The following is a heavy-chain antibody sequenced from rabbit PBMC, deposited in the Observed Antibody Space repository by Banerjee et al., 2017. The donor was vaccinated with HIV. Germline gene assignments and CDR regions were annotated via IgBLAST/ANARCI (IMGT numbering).Heavy chain of an antibody. CDR2: INTSSGNA. J-gene: IGHJ4*01. CDR3: ARDLAAVIGWNFNL. Sequence: QEQLVECGGVLVKPEGFLTLTCTASGFSFSNRCVMCWVRQTPGKGLEWIACINTSSGNAVYANWAKGRFTISKASWTTVTLQMTSLTAADTASYFCARDLAAVIGWNFNLWGPGTLVTVS. V-gene: IGHV1S45*01. CDR1: GFSFSNRCV. D-gene: IGHD1-1*01.